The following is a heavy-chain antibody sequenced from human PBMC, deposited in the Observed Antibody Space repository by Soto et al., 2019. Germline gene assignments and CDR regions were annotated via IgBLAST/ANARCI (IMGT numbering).Heavy chain of an antibody. J-gene: IGHJ6*03. CDR3: ARDVRGDYGDYTYYYYYYYMDV. CDR2: IYYSGST. V-gene: IGHV4-31*03. D-gene: IGHD4-17*01. Sequence: PSETLSLTCTVSGGSISSGGYYWSWIRQHPGKGLEWIGYIYYSGSTYYNPSLKSRVTISVDTSKNQFSLKLSSVTAADTAVYYCARDVRGDYGDYTYYYYYYYMDVWGKGTTVTSP. CDR1: GGSISSGGYY.